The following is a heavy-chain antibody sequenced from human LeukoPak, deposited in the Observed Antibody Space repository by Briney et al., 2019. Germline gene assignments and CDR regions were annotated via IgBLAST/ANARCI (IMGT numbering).Heavy chain of an antibody. CDR2: IFSNDEK. CDR3: ARIQSHAFDI. Sequence: ESGPVLVKPTETLTLTCTVSGFSLSNARMGVSWIRQPPGKALEWLAHIFSNDEKSYGTSLKSRLTISKDTSKSQVVLTMTNMDPVDTATYYCARIQSHAFDIWGQGTMVTVSS. J-gene: IGHJ3*02. V-gene: IGHV2-26*01. CDR1: GFSLSNARMG.